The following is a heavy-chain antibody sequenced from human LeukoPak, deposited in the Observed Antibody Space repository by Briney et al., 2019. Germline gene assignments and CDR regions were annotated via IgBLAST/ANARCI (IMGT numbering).Heavy chain of an antibody. D-gene: IGHD3-10*01. CDR1: GYTVTTYY. CDR3: ARGEVWFIGY. Sequence: ASVKPSCKAAGYTVTTYYIHCVPQSPRQEREWMGIIIPSDGSTSYAQKYQGRVTMTRDTSTSTAYMELSSLRSEDTAVYYCARGEVWFIGYWGQRTLVTVSS. CDR2: IIPSDGST. V-gene: IGHV1-46*01. J-gene: IGHJ4*02.